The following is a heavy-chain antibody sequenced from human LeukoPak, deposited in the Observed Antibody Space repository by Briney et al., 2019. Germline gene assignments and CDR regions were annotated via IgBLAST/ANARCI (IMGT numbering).Heavy chain of an antibody. J-gene: IGHJ4*02. CDR3: ASPHNNQSKGRPSDFDY. CDR2: IYSGGST. V-gene: IGHV3-66*01. D-gene: IGHD1-14*01. Sequence: PGGSLRLSCAASGFTVSSNYMSWVRQAPGKGLEWVSVIYSGGSTYYADSVKGRFTISRDNSKNTLYLQMNSLRAEDTAVYYCASPHNNQSKGRPSDFDYWGQGTLVTVSS. CDR1: GFTVSSNY.